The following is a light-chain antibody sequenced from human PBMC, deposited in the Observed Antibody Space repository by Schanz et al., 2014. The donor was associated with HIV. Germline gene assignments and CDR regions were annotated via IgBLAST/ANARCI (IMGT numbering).Light chain of an antibody. CDR3: GTWDSRMSVGFV. CDR2: NNN. J-gene: IGLJ1*01. Sequence: QSVLTQPPSVSAAPGQRVTISCSGHSYSIGNNFVSWFQQLPGTAPKLLIYNNNQRPSEIPDRFSGSKSGASATLDITGLQTGDEADYYCGTWDSRMSVGFVFGSGTKLTVL. V-gene: IGLV1-51*01. CDR1: SYSIGNNF.